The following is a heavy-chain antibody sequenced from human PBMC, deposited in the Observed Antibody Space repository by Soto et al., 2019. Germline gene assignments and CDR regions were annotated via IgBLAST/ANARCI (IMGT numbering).Heavy chain of an antibody. CDR2: INHSGST. V-gene: IGHV4-34*01. D-gene: IGHD5-12*01. Sequence: SETLSLTCAVYGGSFSGYYWSWIRQPPGKGLEWIGEINHSGSTNYNPSLKSRVTISVDNSKNTLYLQMNSLRAEDTAVYYCARTAYSGYAPQPYYYYYYGMDVWGQGTTVTVSS. CDR3: ARTAYSGYAPQPYYYYYYGMDV. CDR1: GGSFSGYY. J-gene: IGHJ6*02.